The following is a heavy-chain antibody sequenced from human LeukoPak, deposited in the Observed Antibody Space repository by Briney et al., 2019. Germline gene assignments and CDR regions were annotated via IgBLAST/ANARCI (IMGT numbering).Heavy chain of an antibody. CDR2: MNPNSGNT. J-gene: IGHJ4*02. D-gene: IGHD3-3*01. CDR1: GYTFTSYD. V-gene: IGHV1-8*01. CDR3: ARSGPTKYDFWSGYSSFNFDY. Sequence: ASVKVSCKASGYTFTSYDINWVRQATGQGLEWMGWMNPNSGNTGYAQKFQGRVTMTRNTSISTAYMELSSLRSEGTAVYYCARSGPTKYDFWSGYSSFNFDYWGQGTLVTVSS.